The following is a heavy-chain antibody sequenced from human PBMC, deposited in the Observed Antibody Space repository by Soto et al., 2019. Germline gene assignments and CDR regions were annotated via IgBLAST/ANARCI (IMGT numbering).Heavy chain of an antibody. CDR3: ARDQLEGNWFDP. V-gene: IGHV4-59*01. Sequence: PSETPSLTCSVSDGTIIRYYWSWIRPYPGKGLEWIGYLYNTGSTIYNPSLKSRVTISVDKSKNHFSLKMTSVTAADTAVYYCARDQLEGNWFDPWGQGTLVTVSS. D-gene: IGHD1-1*01. J-gene: IGHJ5*02. CDR1: DGTIIRYY. CDR2: LYNTGST.